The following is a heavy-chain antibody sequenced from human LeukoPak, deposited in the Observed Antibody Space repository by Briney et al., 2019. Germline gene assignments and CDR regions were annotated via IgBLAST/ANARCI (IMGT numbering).Heavy chain of an antibody. J-gene: IGHJ4*02. D-gene: IGHD3-10*01. CDR3: VRDGYGSGKGFFDY. CDR1: GYTFTSYD. V-gene: IGHV1-8*01. Sequence: ASVKVSCKASGYTFTSYDINWVRQATGQGLEWMGWMNPNSGNTGYAQKFQGRVIMTTDTSASTAYMEVRSLRPDDTAVYYCVRDGYGSGKGFFDYWGQGTLVTVSS. CDR2: MNPNSGNT.